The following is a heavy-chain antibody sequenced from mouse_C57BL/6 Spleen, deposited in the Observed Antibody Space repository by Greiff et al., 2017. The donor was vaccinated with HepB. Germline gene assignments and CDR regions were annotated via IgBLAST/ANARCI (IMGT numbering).Heavy chain of an antibody. J-gene: IGHJ2*01. V-gene: IGHV1-69*01. CDR3: ALTTVVAEPFDY. CDR2: IDPSDSYT. Sequence: VQLQQPGAELVMPGASVKLSCKASGYTFTSYWMHWVKQRPGQGLEWIGEIDPSDSYTNYNQKFKGKSTLTVDKSSSTAYMQLSSLTSEDSAVYYSALTTVVAEPFDYWGQGTTLTVSS. CDR1: GYTFTSYW. D-gene: IGHD1-1*01.